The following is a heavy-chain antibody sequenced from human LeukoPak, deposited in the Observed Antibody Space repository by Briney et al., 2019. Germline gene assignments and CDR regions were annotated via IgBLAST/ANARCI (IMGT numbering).Heavy chain of an antibody. V-gene: IGHV3-64*01. J-gene: IGHJ1*01. CDR2: ISSNGGST. D-gene: IGHD2-2*01. CDR1: GFTFSSYA. CDR3: ATDPGAAILFAEYFQH. Sequence: SGGSLRLSCAASGFTFSSYAMHWVRQAPGKGLEYVSAISSNGGSTYYANSVKGRFTISRDNSKNTLYLQMGSLRAEDMAVYYCATDPGAAILFAEYFQHWGQGTLVTVSS.